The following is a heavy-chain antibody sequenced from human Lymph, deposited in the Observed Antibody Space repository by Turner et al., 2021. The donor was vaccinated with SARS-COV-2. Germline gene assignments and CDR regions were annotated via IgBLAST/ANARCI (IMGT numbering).Heavy chain of an antibody. J-gene: IGHJ4*02. CDR3: ARDYGGNSNYFGY. CDR2: TYYSGST. V-gene: IGHV4-31*03. D-gene: IGHD4-17*01. CDR1: GGSISSGGYY. Sequence: QVQLQASGPGLVKPSQTLSLTCTVSGGSISSGGYYWSWIRQHPGKGLEWIGYTYYSGSTYYNPSLKSRVTISVDTSKNQFSLKLSSVTAADTAVYYCARDYGGNSNYFGYWGQGTLVTVSS.